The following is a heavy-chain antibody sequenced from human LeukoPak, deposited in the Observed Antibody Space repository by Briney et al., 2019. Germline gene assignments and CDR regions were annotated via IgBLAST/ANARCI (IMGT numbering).Heavy chain of an antibody. CDR3: ARDPAAAAVPSDY. J-gene: IGHJ4*02. D-gene: IGHD6-13*01. CDR1: GYTFTDYY. CDR2: INCNSGDR. V-gene: IGHV1-2*02. Sequence: ASVKVSCRASGYTFTDYYMHWVRQAPGKGFEWLGWINCNSGDRKYAQTSQGRVTVTRDTSISTVYLELSRLTSDDTAVYYCARDPAAAAVPSDYWGQGTLVTVSS.